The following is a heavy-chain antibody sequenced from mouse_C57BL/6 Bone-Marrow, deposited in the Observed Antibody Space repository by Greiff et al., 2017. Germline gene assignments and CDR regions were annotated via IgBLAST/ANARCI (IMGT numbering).Heavy chain of an antibody. CDR1: GFNIKNTY. CDR3: ADYYGSRWYFDV. D-gene: IGHD1-1*01. V-gene: IGHV14-3*01. CDR2: IDPANGNT. Sequence: VHVKQSVAELVRPGASVKLSCTSSGFNIKNTYMHWVKQRPEQGLEWIGRIDPANGNTKYAPKFQGKATITADTSSNTAYLQLSSLTSEDTAIYYCADYYGSRWYFDVWGTGTTVTVSS. J-gene: IGHJ1*03.